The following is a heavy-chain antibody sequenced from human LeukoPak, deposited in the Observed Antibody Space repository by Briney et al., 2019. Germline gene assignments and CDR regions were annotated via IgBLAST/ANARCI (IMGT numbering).Heavy chain of an antibody. Sequence: PGGSLKLSCAVSGFTFSSYSMHWVRQAPGKGLEWVALISYDGNNKYYADSVKGRFTISRDNSKNTLYLQMNSLRAEDTAVYYCARGTPECDYWGQGTLVTVPS. J-gene: IGHJ4*02. CDR2: ISYDGNNK. CDR3: ARGTPECDY. D-gene: IGHD2/OR15-2a*01. CDR1: GFTFSSYS. V-gene: IGHV3-30-3*01.